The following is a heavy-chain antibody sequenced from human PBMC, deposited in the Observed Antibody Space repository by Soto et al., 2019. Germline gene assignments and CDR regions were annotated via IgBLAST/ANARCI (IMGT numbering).Heavy chain of an antibody. J-gene: IGHJ2*01. CDR1: CCSITNGVYY. CDR3: AIDYGDWYFDL. Sequence: QVQLQESGPGLVKPSQTLSLTCTVSCCSITNGVYYWSWIRQHPGKGLECIGYIYYSGSTSYNPSLESRVTLSVDTSKNPFSLKVTSVTVADTAVYYCAIDYGDWYFDLWGRGTMVTVSS. V-gene: IGHV4-31*03. CDR2: IYYSGST. D-gene: IGHD3-16*01.